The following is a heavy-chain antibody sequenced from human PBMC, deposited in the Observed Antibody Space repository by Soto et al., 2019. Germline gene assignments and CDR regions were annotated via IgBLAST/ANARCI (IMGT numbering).Heavy chain of an antibody. CDR1: GYTVTTHY. CDR3: ARGGEVGVAGSAAFDL. J-gene: IGHJ3*01. V-gene: IGHV1-46*01. D-gene: IGHD3-3*01. CDR2: INPVSGAA. Sequence: QVQLVQSGAEVKKPGASVKISCTASGYTVTTHYMHWVRQAPGRGLAWMGAINPVSGAAKYTQTFQARVTMPRDTSTNTVYMEMIALRSEDTALFYCARGGEVGVAGSAAFDLWGQGTMVTVSS.